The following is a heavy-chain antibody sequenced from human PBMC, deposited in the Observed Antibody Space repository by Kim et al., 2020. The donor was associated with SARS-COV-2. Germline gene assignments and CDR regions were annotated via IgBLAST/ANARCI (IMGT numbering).Heavy chain of an antibody. CDR3: ARVPCSTSCLPHGPWWFDP. Sequence: ASVKVSCKASGYTFTSYAMNWVRQAPGQGLEWMGWINTNTGNPTYAQGFTGRFVFSLDTSVSTAYLQISSLKAEDTAVYYCARVPCSTSCLPHGPWWFDPWGQGTLVTVSS. D-gene: IGHD2-2*01. V-gene: IGHV7-4-1*02. CDR2: INTNTGNP. J-gene: IGHJ5*02. CDR1: GYTFTSYA.